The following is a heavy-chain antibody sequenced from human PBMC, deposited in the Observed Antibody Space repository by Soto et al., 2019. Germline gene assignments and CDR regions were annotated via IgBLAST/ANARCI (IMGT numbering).Heavy chain of an antibody. CDR1: GGSFSGYY. Sequence: SETLSLTCAVYGGSFSGYYWSWIRQPPGKGLEWIGEINHSGSTNYNPSLKSRVTISVDTSKNQFSLKLSSVTAADTAVYYCARERISGSYRFPRWFDPWGQGTLVTVSS. CDR2: INHSGST. CDR3: ARERISGSYRFPRWFDP. J-gene: IGHJ5*02. V-gene: IGHV4-34*01. D-gene: IGHD3-16*02.